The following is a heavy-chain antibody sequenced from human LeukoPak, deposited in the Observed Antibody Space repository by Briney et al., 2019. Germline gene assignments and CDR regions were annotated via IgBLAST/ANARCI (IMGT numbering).Heavy chain of an antibody. J-gene: IGHJ4*02. D-gene: IGHD3-22*01. CDR3: ARVGSGYVFRN. CDR1: GYTFTGYY. Sequence: ASVKVSCKASGYTFTGYYMHWVRQAPGQGLEWMGWINPNSGGTNYAHKFQGRVTMTRDTSISTAYMELSRLRSDDTAVYYCARVGSGYVFRNWGQGTLVTVSS. CDR2: INPNSGGT. V-gene: IGHV1-2*07.